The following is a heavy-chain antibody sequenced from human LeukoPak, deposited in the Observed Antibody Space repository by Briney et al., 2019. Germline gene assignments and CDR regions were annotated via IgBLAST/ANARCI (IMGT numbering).Heavy chain of an antibody. J-gene: IGHJ4*02. CDR3: ARSHKGISSG. CDR1: GGSISSYY. D-gene: IGHD6-6*01. V-gene: IGHV4-59*08. Sequence: SETLSLTCTVSGGSISSYYWSWIRQPPGKGLEWIGYIYYSGSTNYNPSLKSRVTISVDTSKNQFSLKLSSVTAADTAVYYCARSHKGISSGWGQGTLVTVSS. CDR2: IYYSGST.